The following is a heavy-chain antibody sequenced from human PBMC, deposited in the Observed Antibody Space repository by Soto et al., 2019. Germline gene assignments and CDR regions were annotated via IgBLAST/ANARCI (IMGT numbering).Heavy chain of an antibody. V-gene: IGHV4-34*01. D-gene: IGHD2-2*02. J-gene: IGHJ4*02. CDR3: ARWAGGCSSTSCYTHGIDY. CDR2: INHSGST. CDR1: GGSFSGYY. Sequence: SETLCITCAFYGGSFSGYYWGWIRQPPGKGLEWIGEINHSGSTNYNPSLKSRVTISVDTSKNQFSLKLSSVTAADTAVYYCARWAGGCSSTSCYTHGIDYWGQGTMVTVSS.